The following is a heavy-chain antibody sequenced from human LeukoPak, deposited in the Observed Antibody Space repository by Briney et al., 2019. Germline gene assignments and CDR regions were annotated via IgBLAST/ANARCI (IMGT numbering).Heavy chain of an antibody. Sequence: PGGSLRLSCAASGFTFSDYAMNWVRQAPGKGLEWVAVIWSDGSKEYYADSVKGRFSISRDNSRNTVYVQMNSLRVEDTAIYYCARVFCTGGSCYGPFDYWGQGTLVTVSS. CDR3: ARVFCTGGSCYGPFDY. J-gene: IGHJ4*02. D-gene: IGHD2-15*01. V-gene: IGHV3-33*08. CDR2: IWSDGSKE. CDR1: GFTFSDYA.